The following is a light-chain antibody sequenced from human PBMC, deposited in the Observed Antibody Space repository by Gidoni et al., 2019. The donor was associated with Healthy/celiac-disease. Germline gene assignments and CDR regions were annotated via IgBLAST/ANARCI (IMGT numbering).Light chain of an antibody. CDR2: DAS. V-gene: IGKV1-33*01. Sequence: DIQMTQSPSSLSASVGDRVTITCQASQDISNYLNWYQQKPGKAPKPLIYDASNLETGVPSRFSGSGSGTDFTFTISSLQPEDIATYYCQQYDNLPSTFGGGTKVEIK. J-gene: IGKJ4*01. CDR1: QDISNY. CDR3: QQYDNLPST.